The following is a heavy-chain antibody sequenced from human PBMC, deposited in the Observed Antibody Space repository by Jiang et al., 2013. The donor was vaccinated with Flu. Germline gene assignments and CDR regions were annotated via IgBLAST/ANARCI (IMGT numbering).Heavy chain of an antibody. CDR2: INAGNGNT. CDR3: ARLASSGWYYFDY. Sequence: SGAEVKKPGASVKVSCKASGYTFTSYAMHWVRQAPGQRLEWMGWINAGNGNTKYSQKFQGRVTITRDTSASTAYMELSSLRSEDTAVYYCARLASSGWYYFDYWGQGTLVTVSS. V-gene: IGHV1-3*01. CDR1: GYTFTSYA. D-gene: IGHD6-19*01. J-gene: IGHJ4*02.